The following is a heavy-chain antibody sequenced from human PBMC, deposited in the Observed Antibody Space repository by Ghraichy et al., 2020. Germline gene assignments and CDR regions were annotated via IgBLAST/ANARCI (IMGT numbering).Heavy chain of an antibody. CDR2: IYSSGTT. V-gene: IGHV4-59*01. J-gene: IGHJ3*02. CDR3: ARGTLDAFDI. Sequence: ATLSLTCTVSGGSIRDYYWNWIRQPPGKGLEWIGYIYSSGTTNYNPSLKSRVIISVDTSKNQFSLKLSSVTAADTAVYFCARGTLDAFDIWGQGTMVTVSS. CDR1: GGSIRDYY.